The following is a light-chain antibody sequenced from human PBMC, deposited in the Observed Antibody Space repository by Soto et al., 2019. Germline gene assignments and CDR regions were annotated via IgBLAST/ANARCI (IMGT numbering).Light chain of an antibody. V-gene: IGLV2-23*03. J-gene: IGLJ2*01. Sequence: QAVVTQPASVSGSPGQSITISCTGTSSDVGSYNLVSWYQQHPGKAPKLMIYEGSKRPSGVSNRFSGSKSGNTASLTISGLQAEDEADYYCCSYAGSSTFDVVFGGGTKVTVL. CDR2: EGS. CDR3: CSYAGSSTFDVV. CDR1: SSDVGSYNL.